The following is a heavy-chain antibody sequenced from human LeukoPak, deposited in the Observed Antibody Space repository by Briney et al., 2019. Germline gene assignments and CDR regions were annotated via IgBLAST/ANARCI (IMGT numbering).Heavy chain of an antibody. D-gene: IGHD5-24*01. CDR2: INHSGST. CDR1: GGSFSGYY. CDR3: SGGRTWAYVGDGLPFDY. V-gene: IGHV4-34*01. J-gene: IGHJ4*02. Sequence: PSETLSLTCAVYGGSFSGYYWSWIRQPPGKGLEWIGEINHSGSTNYNPSLKSRVTISSETTKNKFSLKQSSMPAADTAVYYCSGGRTWAYVGDGLPFDYWGQGTLVTVSS.